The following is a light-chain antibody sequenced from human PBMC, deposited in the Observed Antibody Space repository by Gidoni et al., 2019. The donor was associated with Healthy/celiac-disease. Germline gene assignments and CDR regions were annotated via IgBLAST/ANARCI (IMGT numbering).Light chain of an antibody. CDR2: DAS. CDR1: QSISSW. J-gene: IGKJ1*01. Sequence: DIQMTQSPSTLSAPVGDRVTITCRASQSISSWLAWYQQKPGKAPMLLIYDASSLERGVPSRFSGSGSGTVFTLTISSLQPDDFATYYCQQYNSYWTFGQGTKVEIK. CDR3: QQYNSYWT. V-gene: IGKV1-5*01.